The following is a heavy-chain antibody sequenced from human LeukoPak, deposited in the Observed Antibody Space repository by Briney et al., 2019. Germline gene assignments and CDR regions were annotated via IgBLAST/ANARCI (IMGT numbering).Heavy chain of an antibody. Sequence: GASVKVSCKASGYTFTSYAMHWVRQAPGQRLEWMGWINTNTGNPVYAQGFTGRFVFSLDTLVRTAYLQINSLKAEDTAVYYCARSFVVVPGAIDWFDPWGQGTLVTVSS. D-gene: IGHD2-2*02. CDR1: GYTFTSYA. CDR3: ARSFVVVPGAIDWFDP. V-gene: IGHV7-4-1*02. J-gene: IGHJ5*02. CDR2: INTNTGNP.